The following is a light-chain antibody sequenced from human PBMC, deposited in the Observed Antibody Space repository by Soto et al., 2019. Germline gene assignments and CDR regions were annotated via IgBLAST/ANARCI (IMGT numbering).Light chain of an antibody. CDR1: QGISSY. Sequence: DIQLTMSASFLSASDEDRVTITCRASQGISSYLAWYQQKPGKAPKLLIYAASILQSGVPSRFSGSESGTEFTLTISSLQPEDFATYYCQQLNTYPLTFGGGTKVDNK. V-gene: IGKV1-9*01. CDR3: QQLNTYPLT. J-gene: IGKJ4*01. CDR2: AAS.